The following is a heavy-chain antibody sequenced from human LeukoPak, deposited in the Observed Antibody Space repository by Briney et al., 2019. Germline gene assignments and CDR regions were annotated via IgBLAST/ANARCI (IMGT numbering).Heavy chain of an antibody. Sequence: GESLKISCKGSGYSFTSYWIGWVRQMPGKGLEWMGIIYPGDSDTRYSPSFQGQVTISADKSISTAYLQWSSLKASDTAMYYCARSVTYYDILTGTPRAFDIWGQGTMVTVSS. CDR2: IYPGDSDT. CDR1: GYSFTSYW. D-gene: IGHD3-9*01. V-gene: IGHV5-51*01. CDR3: ARSVTYYDILTGTPRAFDI. J-gene: IGHJ3*02.